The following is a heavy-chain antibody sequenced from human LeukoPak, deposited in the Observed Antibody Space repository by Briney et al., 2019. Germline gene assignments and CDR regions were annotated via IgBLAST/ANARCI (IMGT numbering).Heavy chain of an antibody. J-gene: IGHJ4*02. D-gene: IGHD3-22*01. Sequence: ASVKVSCKASGYTFTGYYMHWVRQAPGQGLGWMGWINPNSGGTNYAQKFQGRVTMTRDTSISTAYMELSRLRSDDTAVYYCARGAHYHDSSEGYDYWGQGTLVTVSS. CDR2: INPNSGGT. V-gene: IGHV1-2*02. CDR3: ARGAHYHDSSEGYDY. CDR1: GYTFTGYY.